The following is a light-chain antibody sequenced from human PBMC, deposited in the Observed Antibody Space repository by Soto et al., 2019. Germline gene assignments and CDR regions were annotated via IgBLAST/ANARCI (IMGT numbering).Light chain of an antibody. CDR3: CSYTSGSSPVV. V-gene: IGLV2-14*01. CDR1: SSDVGGYNY. J-gene: IGLJ2*01. CDR2: EVN. Sequence: QSVLTQPASVSGSPGQSITISCTGTSSDVGGYNYVSWYQHHPGKAPKLMIYEVNNRPSGVSNRFSGSKSGNTASLTISGLQAEDEADYYCCSYTSGSSPVVFGGGTKLTVL.